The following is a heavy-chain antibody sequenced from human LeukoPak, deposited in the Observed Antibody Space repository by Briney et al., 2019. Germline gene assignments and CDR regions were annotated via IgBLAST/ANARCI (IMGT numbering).Heavy chain of an antibody. CDR1: GITFSFYG. Sequence: GGTLRLSCEASGITFSFYGMSWVRQAPGKGLEWVAVISYDGSNKYYADSVKGRFTISRDNSKNTLYLQMNSLRAEDTAVYYCARDRQIGGGLGAFDIWGQGTMVTVSS. CDR3: ARDRQIGGGLGAFDI. D-gene: IGHD2-15*01. J-gene: IGHJ3*02. V-gene: IGHV3-30*03. CDR2: ISYDGSNK.